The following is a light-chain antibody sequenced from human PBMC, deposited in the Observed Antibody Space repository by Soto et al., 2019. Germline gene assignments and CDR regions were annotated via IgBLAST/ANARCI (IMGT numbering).Light chain of an antibody. CDR2: GAS. V-gene: IGKV3-15*01. CDR3: QQYNSWPPYT. J-gene: IGKJ2*01. CDR1: QSVSTK. Sequence: EIVLTQSPGTLSVSPEERATLSCRASQSVSTKLAWYQQKPGQAPRLLIYGASTRATGIPARFSGSGSDTEFTLTISSLQSEDFAVYYCQQYNSWPPYTFGLGTKLEIK.